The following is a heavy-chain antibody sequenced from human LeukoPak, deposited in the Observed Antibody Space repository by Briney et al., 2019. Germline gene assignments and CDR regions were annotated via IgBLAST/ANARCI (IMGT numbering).Heavy chain of an antibody. V-gene: IGHV4-34*01. CDR2: INHSGST. J-gene: IGHJ3*02. CDR3: ARGPTYYDFWSGYYDAFDI. D-gene: IGHD3-3*01. CDR1: GGSFSGYY. Sequence: SETLSLTCAVYGGSFSGYYWSWLRQPPGKGLEWRGEINHSGSTKCSQCLKSRVTISVDTSKNQFSLKLSSVTAADTAVYYCARGPTYYDFWSGYYDAFDIGGRGPMVSVST.